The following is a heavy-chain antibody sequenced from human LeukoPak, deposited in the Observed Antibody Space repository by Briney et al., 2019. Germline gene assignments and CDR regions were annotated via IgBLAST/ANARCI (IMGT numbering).Heavy chain of an antibody. CDR3: TTDVYI. Sequence: GGSLRLSCAASGFTFSNAWMTWFRQAPGKGLGWVGRIKNKKDGGTTDYAAPVKGRFTISRDDSKSTLYLEMNSLKIEDTAMYYCTTDVYIWGQGTLVTVSS. CDR2: IKNKKDGGTT. D-gene: IGHD2/OR15-2a*01. J-gene: IGHJ4*02. V-gene: IGHV3-15*01. CDR1: GFTFSNAW.